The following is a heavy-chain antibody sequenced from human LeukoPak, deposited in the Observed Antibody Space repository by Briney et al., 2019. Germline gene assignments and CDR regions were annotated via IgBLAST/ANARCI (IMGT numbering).Heavy chain of an antibody. D-gene: IGHD2-15*01. Sequence: GGSLRLSCAASGFTFSSYWMSWVRQAPGKGLEWVANIKQDGSEKYYVDFAKGRFTISRDNAKNSLYLQMNSLRAEDTAVYYCARPPSAYYYYMDVWGKGTTVTVSS. V-gene: IGHV3-7*01. CDR3: ARPPSAYYYYMDV. CDR2: IKQDGSEK. J-gene: IGHJ6*03. CDR1: GFTFSSYW.